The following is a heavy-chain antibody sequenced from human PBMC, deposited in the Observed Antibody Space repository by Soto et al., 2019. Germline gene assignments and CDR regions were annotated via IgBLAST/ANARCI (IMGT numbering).Heavy chain of an antibody. CDR3: ARLASGDGSGSYWDRNWFDP. CDR2: IYPGDSDT. D-gene: IGHD3-10*01. CDR1: GYSFTSYW. Sequence: GESLKISCKGSGYSFTSYWIGWVRQMPGKGLEWMGIIYPGDSDTRYSPSFQGQVTISADKSISTAYLQWSSLKASDTAMYYCARLASGDGSGSYWDRNWFDPWGQGTLVTVSS. V-gene: IGHV5-51*01. J-gene: IGHJ5*02.